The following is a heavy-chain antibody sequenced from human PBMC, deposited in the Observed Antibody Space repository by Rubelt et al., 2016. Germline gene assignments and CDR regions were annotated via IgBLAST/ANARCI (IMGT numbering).Heavy chain of an antibody. V-gene: IGHV1-18*01. J-gene: IGHJ4*02. CDR3: ARDLTYNRPAY. CDR2: ISAYNGNT. Sequence: QVQLVQSGAEVKKPGASVKVSCKASGYTFTSYGISWVRQAPGQGLEWMGWISAYNGNTNYAQKLRVRDTTTTDTATRTAYMELRSLRSDDTAVYYCARDLTYNRPAYWGQGTLVTVSS. D-gene: IGHD5-24*01. CDR1: GYTFTSYG.